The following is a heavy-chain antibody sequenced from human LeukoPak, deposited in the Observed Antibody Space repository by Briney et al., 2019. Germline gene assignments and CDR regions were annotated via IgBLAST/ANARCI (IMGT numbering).Heavy chain of an antibody. V-gene: IGHV4-59*01. Sequence: SETLSLTCTVSGGSISSYYWSWIRQPPGKGLEWIGYIYYSGSTNYNPSLKSRVTISVDTSKNQFSLKLSSVTAADTGVYHCARVRGGAGGYDYYYNYYMDVWGKGTTVTISS. J-gene: IGHJ6*03. D-gene: IGHD5-12*01. CDR1: GGSISSYY. CDR3: ARVRGGAGGYDYYYNYYMDV. CDR2: IYYSGST.